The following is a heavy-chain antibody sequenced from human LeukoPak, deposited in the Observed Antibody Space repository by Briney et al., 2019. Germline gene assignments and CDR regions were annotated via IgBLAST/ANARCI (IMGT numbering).Heavy chain of an antibody. CDR1: GFNFGAYS. V-gene: IGHV3-64D*06. D-gene: IGHD3-3*01. J-gene: IGHJ6*02. Sequence: GGSLRLSCSASGFNFGAYSMHWVRQTPGKGLEFVSAIHHDGSGTFYADPVKGRFTISRDNSKNTLSLQMGSLRAEDTAIYYCVKDLFFYYGVVVWGQGTTVTVSS. CDR3: VKDLFFYYGVVV. CDR2: IHHDGSGT.